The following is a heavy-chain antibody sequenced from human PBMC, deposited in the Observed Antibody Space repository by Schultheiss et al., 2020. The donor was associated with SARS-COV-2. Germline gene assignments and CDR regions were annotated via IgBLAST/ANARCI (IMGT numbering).Heavy chain of an antibody. Sequence: GESLKISCKASGYTFTSYGISWVRQAPGQGLGWMGWLSAYNGNTNYAQKLQGRVTMTTDTSTSTAYMGLRSLRSDDTAVYYCARELYGATTNDWGQGTPVSVSS. CDR1: GYTFTSYG. CDR3: ARELYGATTND. D-gene: IGHD1-26*01. V-gene: IGHV1-18*01. CDR2: LSAYNGNT. J-gene: IGHJ4*02.